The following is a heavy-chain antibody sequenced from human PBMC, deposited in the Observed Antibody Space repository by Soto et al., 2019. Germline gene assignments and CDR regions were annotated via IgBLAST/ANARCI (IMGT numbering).Heavy chain of an antibody. CDR1: GFTFDDYA. CDR2: ISWNSGSI. V-gene: IGHV3-9*01. J-gene: IGHJ3*02. D-gene: IGHD6-19*01. Sequence: SLRLSCAASGFTFDDYAMHWVRQAPGKGLEWVSGISWNSGSIGYADSVKGRFTISRDNAKNSLYLQMNSLRAEDTALYYCAKDITYSSGWYDDAFDIWGQGTMVTVSS. CDR3: AKDITYSSGWYDDAFDI.